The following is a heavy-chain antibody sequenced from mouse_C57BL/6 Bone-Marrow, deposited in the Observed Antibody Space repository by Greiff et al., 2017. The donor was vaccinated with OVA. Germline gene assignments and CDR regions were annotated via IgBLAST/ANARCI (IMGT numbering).Heavy chain of an antibody. D-gene: IGHD1-1*01. Sequence: ESGPGILQPSQTLSLTCSFSGFSLSTFGMGVGWIRQPSGKGLEWLAHIWWDDDKYYNPALKSRLTISKDTSKNQVFLKIANVDTADTATYYCARMGPFYYGSTWFAYWGQGTLVTVSA. V-gene: IGHV8-8*01. CDR1: GFSLSTFGMG. CDR3: ARMGPFYYGSTWFAY. J-gene: IGHJ3*01. CDR2: IWWDDDK.